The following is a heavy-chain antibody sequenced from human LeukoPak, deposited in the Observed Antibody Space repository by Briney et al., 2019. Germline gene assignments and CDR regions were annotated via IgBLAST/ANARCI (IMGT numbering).Heavy chain of an antibody. CDR3: AKDWGYCSGGSCYLFDY. J-gene: IGHJ4*02. CDR1: GFTFDDYA. Sequence: GGSLRLSCAASGFTFDDYAMHWVRQAPGKSLEWVSLISGDGGSTYYADSVKGRFTISRDNSKNSLYLQMNSLRTEDTALYYCAKDWGYCSGGSCYLFDYWGQGTLVTVSS. D-gene: IGHD2-15*01. CDR2: ISGDGGST. V-gene: IGHV3-43*02.